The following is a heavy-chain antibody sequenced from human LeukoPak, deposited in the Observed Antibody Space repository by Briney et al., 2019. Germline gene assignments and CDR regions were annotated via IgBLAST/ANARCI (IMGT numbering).Heavy chain of an antibody. CDR3: ARDKARQDSSGYYDY. CDR2: ISDDSNYI. Sequence: PGGSLRLSCAASGFTFSTYSGNWIRQAPGKGLEWVSSISDDSNYIFYADSVKGRFTISRDNAKNSLYLQMNSLRAEDTAVYYCARDKARQDSSGYYDYWGQGTLVTVSS. V-gene: IGHV3-21*01. CDR1: GFTFSTYS. J-gene: IGHJ4*02. D-gene: IGHD3-22*01.